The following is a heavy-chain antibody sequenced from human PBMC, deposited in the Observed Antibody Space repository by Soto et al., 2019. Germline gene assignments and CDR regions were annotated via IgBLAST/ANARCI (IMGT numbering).Heavy chain of an antibody. V-gene: IGHV3-23*01. Sequence: GSLRLSCAASGFTFSSYAMSWVRQAPGKGLEWVSAISGSGGSTYYADSVKGRFTISRDNSKNTLYLQMNSLRAEDTAVYYCAKTIFGVVGNSWFDPWGQGTLDTVSS. CDR3: AKTIFGVVGNSWFDP. CDR1: GFTFSSYA. CDR2: ISGSGGST. D-gene: IGHD3-3*01. J-gene: IGHJ5*02.